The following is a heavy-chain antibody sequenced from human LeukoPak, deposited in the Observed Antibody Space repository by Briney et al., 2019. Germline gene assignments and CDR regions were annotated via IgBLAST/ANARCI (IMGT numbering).Heavy chain of an antibody. CDR1: GGSFSGYY. D-gene: IGHD3-3*01. V-gene: IGHV4-34*01. CDR3: ARMGTYYDFWSGYSRPA. J-gene: IGHJ5*02. Sequence: SETLSLTCAVYGGSFSGYYWSWIRQPPGKGLEWIGEINHSGSTNYNPSLKSRVTISVDTSKNQFSLKLSSVTAADTTVYYCARMGTYYDFWSGYSRPAWGQGTLVTVSS. CDR2: INHSGST.